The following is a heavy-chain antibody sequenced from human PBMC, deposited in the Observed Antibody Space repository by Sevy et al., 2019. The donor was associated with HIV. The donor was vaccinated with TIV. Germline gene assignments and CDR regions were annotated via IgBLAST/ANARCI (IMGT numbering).Heavy chain of an antibody. CDR1: GFTFSKYP. CDR2: SSSSSNYI. D-gene: IGHD2-15*01. CDR3: VRDGGCSSSSCLLYFDY. Sequence: GGSLRLSCVVSGFTFSKYPMNWVRQAPGKGLEWVSCSSSSSNYIYYGDSVKGRFTSSRDNAKNSLYLQMNSLRADDTAVYYCVRDGGCSSSSCLLYFDYWGQGILVTVSS. V-gene: IGHV3-21*01. J-gene: IGHJ4*02.